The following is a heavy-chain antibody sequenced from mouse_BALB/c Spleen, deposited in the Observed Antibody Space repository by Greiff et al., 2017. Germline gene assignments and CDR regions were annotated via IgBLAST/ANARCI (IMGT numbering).Heavy chain of an antibody. CDR1: GFTFSSFG. Sequence: EVNLVESGGGLVQPGGSRKLSCAASGFTFSSFGMHWVRQAPEKGLEWVAYISSGSSTIYYADTVKGRFTISRDNPKNTLFLQMTSLRSEDTAMYYCARGAYYDYAMDYWGQGTSVTVSS. CDR3: ARGAYYDYAMDY. J-gene: IGHJ4*01. V-gene: IGHV5-17*02. D-gene: IGHD2-4*01. CDR2: ISSGSSTI.